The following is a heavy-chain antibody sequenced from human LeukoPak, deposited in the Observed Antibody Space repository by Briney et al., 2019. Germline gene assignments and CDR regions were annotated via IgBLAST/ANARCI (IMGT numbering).Heavy chain of an antibody. CDR1: GYSISNAYY. D-gene: IGHD6-19*01. CDR3: ARRSALAGPFDS. CDR2: IYHSGNT. Sequence: KPSETLSLTCAVSGYSISNAYYWGWIRPPPGKGLEWIGNIYHSGNTYYSPSLESRVTISLDTSSNHFSLTLTSVTAADTAVYYCARRSALAGPFDSWGQGTRVTVSS. V-gene: IGHV4-38-2*01. J-gene: IGHJ4*02.